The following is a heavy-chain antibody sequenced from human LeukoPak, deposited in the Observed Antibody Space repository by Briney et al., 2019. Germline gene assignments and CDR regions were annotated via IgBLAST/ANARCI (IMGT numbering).Heavy chain of an antibody. V-gene: IGHV4-34*01. CDR2: INHSGST. CDR3: ASSSRRLRRLLDY. J-gene: IGHJ4*02. CDR1: GGSFSGYY. Sequence: SETLSLTCAVYGGSFSGYYWSWIRQPPGKGLEWIGEINHSGSTNYNPSLKSRVTISVDTSKNQFSLKLSSVTAADTAVYHCASSSRRLRRLLDYWGQGTLVTVSS. D-gene: IGHD2-21*02.